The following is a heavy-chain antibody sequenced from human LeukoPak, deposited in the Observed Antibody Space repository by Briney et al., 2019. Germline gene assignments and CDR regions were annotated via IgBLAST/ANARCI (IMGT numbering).Heavy chain of an antibody. V-gene: IGHV4-61*02. CDR1: GDSISSGTYY. CDR2: IYTSGST. Sequence: SETLSLTCTVSGDSISSGTYYWSWIRQPAGKGLEWIGRIYTSGSTNYNPSLKSRVTISLDTSKNQFSLKLSSVTAADTAVYFCARADCESGGNCHYFTYGGQGTLVTVSS. D-gene: IGHD2-15*01. J-gene: IGHJ4*02. CDR3: ARADCESGGNCHYFTY.